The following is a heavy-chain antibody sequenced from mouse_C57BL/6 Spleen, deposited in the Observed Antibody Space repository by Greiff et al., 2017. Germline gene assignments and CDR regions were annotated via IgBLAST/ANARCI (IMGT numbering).Heavy chain of an antibody. CDR2: IYPRSGNT. CDR3: AREGLYDGGVDY. Sequence: QVQLKESGAELARPGASVKLSCKASGYTFTSYGISWVKQRTGQGLEWIGEIYPRSGNTYYNEKLKGKATLTADKSSSTAYMELRSLTSEDSAVYVCAREGLYDGGVDYWGQGTTLTVSS. D-gene: IGHD2-12*01. CDR1: GYTFTSYG. V-gene: IGHV1-81*01. J-gene: IGHJ2*01.